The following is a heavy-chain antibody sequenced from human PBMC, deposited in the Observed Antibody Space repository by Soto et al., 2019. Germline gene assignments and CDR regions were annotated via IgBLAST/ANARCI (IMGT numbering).Heavy chain of an antibody. D-gene: IGHD3-22*01. CDR1: GFTFTRYG. CDR2: ISNDGSNK. J-gene: IGHJ4*02. Sequence: HPGGSLRLSCAAPGFTFTRYGMHWVRQARGKGLEGVAVISNDGSNKSYADSVKGRITSSRDNSQNTLYLQLNRLRAEGMAVYYCAKDNHNVDSSGAPGHWGQGT. V-gene: IGHV3-30*18. CDR3: AKDNHNVDSSGAPGH.